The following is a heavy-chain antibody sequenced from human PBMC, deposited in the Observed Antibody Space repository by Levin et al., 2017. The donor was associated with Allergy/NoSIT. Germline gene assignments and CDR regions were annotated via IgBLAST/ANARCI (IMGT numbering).Heavy chain of an antibody. V-gene: IGHV4-34*01. CDR3: ARARRGDLAVAGKYYFDY. J-gene: IGHJ4*02. D-gene: IGHD6-19*01. Sequence: KSSETLSLTCAVYGGSFSGYYWSWIRQPPGKGLEWIGEINHSGSTNYNPSLKSRVTISVDTSKNQFSLKLSSVTAADTAVYYCARARRGDLAVAGKYYFDYWGQGTLVTVSS. CDR2: INHSGST. CDR1: GGSFSGYY.